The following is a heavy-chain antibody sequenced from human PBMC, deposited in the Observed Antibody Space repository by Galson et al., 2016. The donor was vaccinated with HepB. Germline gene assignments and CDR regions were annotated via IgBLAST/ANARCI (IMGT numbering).Heavy chain of an antibody. V-gene: IGHV3-66*01. Sequence: SLRLSCAASGFIVTANYMTWVRQAPGKGPEWVSVIYSRGSTSYADSVKGRFTISRDNSKNTLYLQMNSLRAEDTAVYYCARKSDTGTLVGDLWGQGTLVTGSS. D-gene: IGHD1-14*01. CDR3: ARKSDTGTLVGDL. J-gene: IGHJ5*02. CDR1: GFIVTANY. CDR2: IYSRGST.